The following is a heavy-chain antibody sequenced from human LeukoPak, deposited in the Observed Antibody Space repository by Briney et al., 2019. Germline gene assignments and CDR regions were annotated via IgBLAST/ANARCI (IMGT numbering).Heavy chain of an antibody. V-gene: IGHV3-30*18. Sequence: QPGRSLRLSCAASGFTFSSYGMHWVRQAPGKGLEWVAVISYDGSNKYYADSVKGRFTISRDNSKNTLYLQMNSLRAEDTALYYCAKDFAEKQQLLHLFDYWGQGTLVTVSS. CDR1: GFTFSSYG. CDR2: ISYDGSNK. J-gene: IGHJ4*02. D-gene: IGHD6-13*01. CDR3: AKDFAEKQQLLHLFDY.